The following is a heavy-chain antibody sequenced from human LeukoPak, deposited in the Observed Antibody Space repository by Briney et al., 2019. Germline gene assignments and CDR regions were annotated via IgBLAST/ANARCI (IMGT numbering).Heavy chain of an antibody. CDR2: ISGSGGST. J-gene: IGHJ6*03. CDR3: AKVHCSGGSRYFYLYYYYMDV. Sequence: GGSLRLSCAASGFTFSSYAMSWVRQAPGKGLEWVSAISGSGGSTYYADSVKGRFTISRDNSKNTLYLQMNSLRAEDTAVYYCAKVHCSGGSRYFYLYYYYMDVWGKGTTVTVSS. V-gene: IGHV3-23*01. D-gene: IGHD2-15*01. CDR1: GFTFSSYA.